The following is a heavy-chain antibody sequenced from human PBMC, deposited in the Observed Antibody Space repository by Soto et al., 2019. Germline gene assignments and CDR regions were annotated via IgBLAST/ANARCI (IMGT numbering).Heavy chain of an antibody. CDR2: VNAYNGNT. D-gene: IGHD6-19*01. V-gene: IGHV1-18*01. CDR1: GYTFTSYG. CDR3: ERDAVSGRTGFDS. Sequence: QVQLVQSGAEVKKPGASVKVSCKASGYTFTSYGISWVRQAPGQGLEWMGWVNAYNGNTNYAQKFQGRVTMTTDTPTSTAYMELRSLRSDDTAVYSCERDAVSGRTGFDSWGQGTLVTVSS. J-gene: IGHJ4*02.